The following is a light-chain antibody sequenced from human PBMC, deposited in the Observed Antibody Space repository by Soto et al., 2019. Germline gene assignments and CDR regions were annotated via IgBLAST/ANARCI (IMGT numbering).Light chain of an antibody. CDR1: SSDVGGYNY. J-gene: IGLJ2*01. CDR3: CSYTSSSTLAI. V-gene: IGLV2-14*01. Sequence: QSALTQPASVSGSPGQSITISCTGTSSDVGGYNYVSWYQQHPGKAPKLMIYEVSNRPSGISNRFSGSKSGNTASLTISGLQAEDEADYYCCSYTSSSTLAIFGGGTKLTVL. CDR2: EVS.